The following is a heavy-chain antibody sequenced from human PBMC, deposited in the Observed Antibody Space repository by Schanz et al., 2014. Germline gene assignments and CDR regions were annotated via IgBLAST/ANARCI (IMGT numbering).Heavy chain of an antibody. CDR2: INGGGETT. Sequence: QVQLVESGGGVVQPGRSLRLSCAASGFTFSDYYMTWLRQAPGKGLEWVSYINGGGETTYYADSVRGRFTISRDNAKNSLFLQINSLRAEDTAVYYCAKVREWWPYYFDYWGQGTLVTVSS. CDR3: AKVREWWPYYFDY. V-gene: IGHV3-11*01. D-gene: IGHD2-15*01. CDR1: GFTFSDYY. J-gene: IGHJ4*02.